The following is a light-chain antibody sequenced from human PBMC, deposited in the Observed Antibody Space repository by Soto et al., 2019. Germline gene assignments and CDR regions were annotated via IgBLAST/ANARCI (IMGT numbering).Light chain of an antibody. CDR3: QQYGTSPIA. V-gene: IGKV3-20*01. CDR2: VAS. Sequence: ELVLTQSPGTLSLSPGERDTLSCRASQSVGSNFLAWYQQKPGQAPRLLINVASSRATGIPDRFSGSGSGTDFTLTISRLEPEDFAVYYCQQYGTSPIAFGQGTRLEIK. CDR1: QSVGSNF. J-gene: IGKJ5*01.